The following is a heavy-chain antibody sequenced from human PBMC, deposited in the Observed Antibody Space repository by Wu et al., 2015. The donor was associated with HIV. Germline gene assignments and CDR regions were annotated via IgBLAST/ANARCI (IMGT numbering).Heavy chain of an antibody. J-gene: IGHJ6*03. CDR1: GYSFISYG. Sequence: QMIQSGAEVKKPGASVKVSCKASGYSFISYGITWVRQAPGQGPEWMGWISPXNGNTYYAQKLQGRVTMTTNSSTSTAYMELRSLRFDDTALYFCTRRGRSSYYYMDVWGGGTPVTV. CDR3: TRRGRSSYYYMDV. D-gene: IGHD3-10*01. CDR2: ISPXNGNT. V-gene: IGHV1-18*01.